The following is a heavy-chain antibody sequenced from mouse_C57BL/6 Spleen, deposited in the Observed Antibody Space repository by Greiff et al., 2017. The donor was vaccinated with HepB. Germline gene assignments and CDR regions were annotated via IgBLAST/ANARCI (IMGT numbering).Heavy chain of an antibody. J-gene: IGHJ1*03. Sequence: VQLQESGPELVKPGASVKISCKASGYAFSSSWMNWVKQRPGKGLEWIGRIYPGDGDTNYNGKFKGKATLTADKSSSTAYMQLSSLTSEDSAVYFCAREWREYFDVWGTGTTVTVSS. CDR2: IYPGDGDT. CDR1: GYAFSSSW. D-gene: IGHD1-3*01. CDR3: AREWREYFDV. V-gene: IGHV1-82*01.